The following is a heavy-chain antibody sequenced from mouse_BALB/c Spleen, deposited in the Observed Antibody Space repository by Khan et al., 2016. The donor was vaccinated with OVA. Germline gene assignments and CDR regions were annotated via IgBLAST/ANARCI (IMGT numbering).Heavy chain of an antibody. CDR1: GYSITTDYA. V-gene: IGHV3-2*02. CDR2: ISYSGNT. CDR3: ARVYGGDFDY. D-gene: IGHD1-1*01. Sequence: EVQLQESGPGLVKPSQSLSLTCTVTGYSITTDYAWNWIRQFPGKKLEWMGFISYSGNTKYNPSPKSRISTTRDTSKNQFFLKLKSVTTEDTARYYCARVYGGDFDYWGQGTTLTVSS. J-gene: IGHJ2*01.